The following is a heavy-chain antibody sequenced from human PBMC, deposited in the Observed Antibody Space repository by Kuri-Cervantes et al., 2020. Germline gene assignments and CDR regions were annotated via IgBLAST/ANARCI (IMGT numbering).Heavy chain of an antibody. J-gene: IGHJ6*03. V-gene: IGHV1-18*01. CDR3: ARDSVTGRKQDYYYYYMDV. CDR1: DYTLTGYG. Sequence: ASVKVSCKAFDYTLTGYGISWLRQAPGQGLEWMAWISPYNGNTLYEQNFKGRVSVTADTSTSTAYMELRSLRSDDTAVYYCARDSVTGRKQDYYYYYMDVWGKGTTVTVSS. D-gene: IGHD1-20*01. CDR2: ISPYNGNT.